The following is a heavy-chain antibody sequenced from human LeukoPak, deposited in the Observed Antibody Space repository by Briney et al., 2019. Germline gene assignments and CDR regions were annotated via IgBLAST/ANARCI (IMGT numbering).Heavy chain of an antibody. D-gene: IGHD2-8*02. V-gene: IGHV4-59*01. J-gene: IGHJ4*02. Sequence: SETLSLTCTVSGASIRSYYWSWTRQTPGKGLEWIGYIYHTGSTKYNPSLKSRVTFSIDTSKNHFSLTLTSVTAADTAVYYCSTDSPTGFDHWGQGALVTVSS. CDR3: STDSPTGFDH. CDR1: GASIRSYY. CDR2: IYHTGST.